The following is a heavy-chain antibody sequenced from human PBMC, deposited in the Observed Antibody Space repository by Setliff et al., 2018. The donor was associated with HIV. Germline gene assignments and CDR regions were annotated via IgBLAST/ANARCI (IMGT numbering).Heavy chain of an antibody. J-gene: IGHJ5*01. CDR3: ARHPVVPPTMPTFNVFDS. V-gene: IGHV4-38-2*01. Sequence: PSETLSLTCSVSGYSINSDYYWGWIRQSPGKGLQWIGHVYGCGSTSYNPSLKNRVVISVDRSEERFSLKMTSTTAADTALYYCARHPVVPPTMPTFNVFDSWGRGILVTVSS. D-gene: IGHD2-2*01. CDR2: VYGCGST. CDR1: GYSINSDYY.